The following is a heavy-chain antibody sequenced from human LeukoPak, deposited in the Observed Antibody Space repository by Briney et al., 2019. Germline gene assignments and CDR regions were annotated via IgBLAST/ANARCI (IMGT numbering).Heavy chain of an antibody. CDR1: GGSISSGSYY. CDR2: IYTSGST. D-gene: IGHD3-16*02. Sequence: PSQTLSLTCTVSGGSISSGSYYWSWIRQPAGKGLEWIGRIYTSGSTNYNPSLKSRVTISVDTSKNQFSLKLSSVTAADTAVYYCARASGVSVWGSYRPYDYWGQGTLVTVSS. CDR3: ARASGVSVWGSYRPYDY. J-gene: IGHJ4*02. V-gene: IGHV4-61*02.